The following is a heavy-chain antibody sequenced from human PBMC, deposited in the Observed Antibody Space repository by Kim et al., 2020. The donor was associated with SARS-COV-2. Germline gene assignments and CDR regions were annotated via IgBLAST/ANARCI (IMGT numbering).Heavy chain of an antibody. CDR1: GGSISSSSYY. CDR3: ARDIPVVGTRRPWFDP. D-gene: IGHD6-13*01. Sequence: SETLSLTCTVSGGSISSSSYYWGWIRQPPGKGLEWIGSICYSGSTYYNPSLRSRVTISVDTSKNQFSLKLSSVTAADTAVYYCARDIPVVGTRRPWFDPWGQGTLVTVSS. V-gene: IGHV4-39*07. CDR2: ICYSGST. J-gene: IGHJ5*02.